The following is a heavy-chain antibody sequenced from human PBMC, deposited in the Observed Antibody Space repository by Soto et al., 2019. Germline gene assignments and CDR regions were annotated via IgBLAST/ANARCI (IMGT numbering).Heavy chain of an antibody. D-gene: IGHD2-15*01. CDR3: TTDLVVVVVAATPDADY. CDR2: IKSKTDGGTT. V-gene: IGHV3-15*01. Sequence: EVQLVESGGGLVKPGGSLRLSCAASGFTFSNAWMSWVRQAPGKGLEWVGRIKSKTDGGTTDYAAPVKGRFTISRDDSKNTLYLQMNSLKTEDTAVYYCTTDLVVVVVAATPDADYWGQGTLVTVSS. J-gene: IGHJ4*02. CDR1: GFTFSNAW.